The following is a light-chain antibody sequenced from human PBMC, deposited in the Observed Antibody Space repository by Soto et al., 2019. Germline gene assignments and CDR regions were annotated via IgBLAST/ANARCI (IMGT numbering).Light chain of an antibody. J-gene: IGLJ1*01. Sequence: QSALTQPRSVSGSPGQSVTISCTGTSSDVDDYNYVSWFQQHPGKAPKLMIYDVSERPSGVPDRFSGSKSGNTASLTISGLQAEDEADYYGCSYGGTFYVFGTGTKVTVL. V-gene: IGLV2-11*01. CDR1: SSDVDDYNY. CDR2: DVS. CDR3: CSYGGTFYV.